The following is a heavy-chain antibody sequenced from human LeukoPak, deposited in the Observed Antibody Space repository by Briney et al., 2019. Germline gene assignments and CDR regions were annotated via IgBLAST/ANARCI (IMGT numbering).Heavy chain of an antibody. D-gene: IGHD6-13*01. V-gene: IGHV3-23*01. J-gene: IGHJ4*02. CDR3: AKDFQQQLPLLYFDY. CDR1: GFTFSSYA. Sequence: GGSLRLSCAASGFTFSSYAMSWVRQAPGKGLEWVSAISGSGGSTYYADSVKGRFTIPRDNSKNTLYLQMNSLRAEDTAVYYCAKDFQQQLPLLYFDYWGQGTLVTVSS. CDR2: ISGSGGST.